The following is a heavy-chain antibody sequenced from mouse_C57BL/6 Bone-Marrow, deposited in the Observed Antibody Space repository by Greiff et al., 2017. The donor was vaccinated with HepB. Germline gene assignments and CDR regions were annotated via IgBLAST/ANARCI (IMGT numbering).Heavy chain of an antibody. CDR1: GYTFTSYW. Sequence: QVQLQQPGAELVMPGASLKLSCKASGYTFTSYWMHWVKQRPGQSLEWIGEIDPSDSYTNYNQKFKGKSTLTGDKSSSTAYMQLSSLTSEDSAVYYCARGDDEANSDYWGQGTTLTVSS. CDR3: ARGDDEANSDY. D-gene: IGHD3-2*02. CDR2: IDPSDSYT. V-gene: IGHV1-69*01. J-gene: IGHJ2*01.